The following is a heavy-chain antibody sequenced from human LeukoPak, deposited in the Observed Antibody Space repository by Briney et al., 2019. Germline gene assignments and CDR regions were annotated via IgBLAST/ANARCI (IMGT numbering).Heavy chain of an antibody. J-gene: IGHJ4*02. D-gene: IGHD3-9*01. V-gene: IGHV3-53*04. CDR1: GFTVSSNY. CDR3: AREADYDILTGYFGYFDY. CDR2: IYSGGST. Sequence: GGSLRLSCAASGFTVSSNYMSWVRQAPGKGLEWVSVIYSGGSTYYADSVKGRFTTSRHNSKNTLYLQMNSLRAEDTAVYYCAREADYDILTGYFGYFDYWGQGTLVTVSS.